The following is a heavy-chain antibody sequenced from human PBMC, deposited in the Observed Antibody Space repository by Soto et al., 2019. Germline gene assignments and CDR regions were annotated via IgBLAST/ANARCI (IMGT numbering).Heavy chain of an antibody. CDR2: TYHGGNP. CDR3: ASETYGDCVGYFDP. V-gene: IGHV4-30-2*01. J-gene: IGHJ5*02. Sequence: QLQLQESGSRLVKSSETLSLTCAVSGDTISTGGYSWAWIRQPPGKPLEWIGPTYHGGNPFYNPSLKRRAIISVERSKNQFCLKLSSLCAADTPGYYCASETYGDCVGYFDPWGQVTLVTVSS. D-gene: IGHD4-17*01. CDR1: GDTISTGGYS.